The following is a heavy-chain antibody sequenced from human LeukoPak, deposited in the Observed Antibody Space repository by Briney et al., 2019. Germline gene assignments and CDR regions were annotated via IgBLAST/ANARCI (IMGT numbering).Heavy chain of an antibody. CDR3: AGQVRGYSYGYLDY. D-gene: IGHD5-18*01. J-gene: IGHJ4*02. Sequence: GASVKVSCKASGYTFTSNYIHWVRQAPGQGLEWMGMIYPRDGSTSYAQRFQGRVTVTRDTSTSTVHMELSGLRSEDTAVYYCAGQVRGYSYGYLDYWGQGTLVTVSS. CDR2: IYPRDGST. V-gene: IGHV1-46*01. CDR1: GYTFTSNY.